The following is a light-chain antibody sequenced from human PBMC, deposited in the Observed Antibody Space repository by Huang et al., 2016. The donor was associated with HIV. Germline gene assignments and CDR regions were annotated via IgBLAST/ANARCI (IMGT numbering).Light chain of an antibody. J-gene: IGKJ1*01. CDR3: QQYNNWPPWT. Sequence: EIVMTQSPATLSVSPGERATLSCRASQSVRSNLAWYQQKPGQAPRLLLYGASTRSTGIPASFSGSGSGTEFTLTISSLQSEDFAVYYCQQYNNWPPWTFGQGTKVEIK. CDR2: GAS. V-gene: IGKV3-15*01. CDR1: QSVRSN.